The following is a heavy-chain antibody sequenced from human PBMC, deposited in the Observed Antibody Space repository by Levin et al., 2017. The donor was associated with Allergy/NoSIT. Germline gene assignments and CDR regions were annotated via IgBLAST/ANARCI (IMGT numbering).Heavy chain of an antibody. CDR3: ASGRDGYNWDFQY. CDR2: IYYTGST. Sequence: SETLSLTCTVSGASISSYYWQWIRQPPGKGLEWIGYIYYTGSTIYNPSVESRVTMSVDTSKNQFSLKVNSVTTADTAVYYCASGRDGYNWDFQYWGQGTLVTVSS. D-gene: IGHD5-24*01. CDR1: GASISSYY. J-gene: IGHJ4*02. V-gene: IGHV4-59*01.